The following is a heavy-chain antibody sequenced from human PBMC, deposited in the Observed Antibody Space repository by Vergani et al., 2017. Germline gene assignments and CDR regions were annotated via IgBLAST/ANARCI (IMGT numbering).Heavy chain of an antibody. CDR2: INTNTGNP. Sequence: QVQLVQSGSELKKPGASVKVSCKASGYTFTSYAMNWVRQAPGQGLEWMGWINTNTGNPTYAQGFTGRFVFSLDTSVSTAYLQISSLKAEDTAVYYCARDPYYYDSSGPQEDAFDIWGQGTMVTVSS. CDR3: ARDPYYYDSSGPQEDAFDI. V-gene: IGHV7-4-1*02. D-gene: IGHD3-22*01. J-gene: IGHJ3*02. CDR1: GYTFTSYA.